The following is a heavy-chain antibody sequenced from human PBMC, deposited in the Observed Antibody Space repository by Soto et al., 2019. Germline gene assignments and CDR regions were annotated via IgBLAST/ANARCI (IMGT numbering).Heavy chain of an antibody. Sequence: QVHLAQSGAEVRKPGASVRVSCKASGYTFTANYIHWVRQAPGQGLEWLAWIHPKNGATNYARTFQGRVTLTRGTSINTAYMELRSLTSVDTAVYYCARAREDSSGLFDYWGQGTLVTVSS. CDR3: ARAREDSSGLFDY. J-gene: IGHJ4*02. CDR2: IHPKNGAT. CDR1: GYTFTANY. V-gene: IGHV1-2*02. D-gene: IGHD3-22*01.